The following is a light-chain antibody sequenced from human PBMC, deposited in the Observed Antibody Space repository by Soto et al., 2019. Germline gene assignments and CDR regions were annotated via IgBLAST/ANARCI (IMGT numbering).Light chain of an antibody. CDR3: QQFVTSPYT. J-gene: IGKJ2*01. CDR1: QSIRSNY. V-gene: IGKV3-20*01. Sequence: EIVLTQSPGTLSLSPGERATLLCRASQSIRSNYLAWYQQKPGQAPSLLIYGTSKRATGIPDRFSGSGSETHFSLTIDGVAPEDFAVYYCQQFVTSPYTFGQGTKLEI. CDR2: GTS.